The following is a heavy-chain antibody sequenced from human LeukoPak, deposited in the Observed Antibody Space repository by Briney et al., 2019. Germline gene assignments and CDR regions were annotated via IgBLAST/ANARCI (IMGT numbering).Heavy chain of an antibody. V-gene: IGHV4-59*01. D-gene: IGHD3/OR15-3a*01. CDR3: ARSHSVWTSFDY. CDR2: IYYSGST. CDR1: GGSISSYY. Sequence: NPSETLSLTCTVSGGSISSYYRSWIRQPPGKGLEWIGYIYYSGSTNYNPSLKSRVTISVDTSKNQFSLKLSSVTAADTAVYYCARSHSVWTSFDYWGQGTLVTVSS. J-gene: IGHJ4*02.